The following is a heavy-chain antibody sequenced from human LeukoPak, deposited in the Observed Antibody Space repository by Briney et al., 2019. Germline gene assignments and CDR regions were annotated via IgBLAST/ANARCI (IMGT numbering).Heavy chain of an antibody. Sequence: PGGSLRLSCAASGLTFSSNYMSWVRQAPGKGLEWVSVIYSGGGTYYADSVKGRFTISRDTSKDMLYLQMNSLRVEDTAVYYCARDLGWGNDYGYWGQGTLVTVSS. CDR3: ARDLGWGNDYGY. J-gene: IGHJ4*02. V-gene: IGHV3-66*01. CDR2: IYSGGGT. CDR1: GLTFSSNY. D-gene: IGHD5-12*01.